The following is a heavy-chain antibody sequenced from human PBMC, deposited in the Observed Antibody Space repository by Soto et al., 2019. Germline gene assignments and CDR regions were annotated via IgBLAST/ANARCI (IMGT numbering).Heavy chain of an antibody. D-gene: IGHD3-3*01. CDR1: GGSVSSGSYY. Sequence: ETLSLTCTVSGGSVSSGSYYWSWIRQPPGKGLEWIGYIYYSGSTNYNPSLKSRVTISVDTSKNQFSLKLSSVTAADTAVYYCARDSQGYDFWSGYPDYYYYYGMDVWGQGTTVTVSS. CDR2: IYYSGST. J-gene: IGHJ6*02. V-gene: IGHV4-61*01. CDR3: ARDSQGYDFWSGYPDYYYYYGMDV.